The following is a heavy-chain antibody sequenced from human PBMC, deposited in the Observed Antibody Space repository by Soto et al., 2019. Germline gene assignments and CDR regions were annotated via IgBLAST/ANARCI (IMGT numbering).Heavy chain of an antibody. CDR2: ISYDGSNK. D-gene: IGHD5-18*01. CDR3: ANDGELRGYIYGYPGY. J-gene: IGHJ4*02. Sequence: GGSLRLSCAASGFTFSSYGMHWVRQAPGKGLEWVAVISYDGSNKYYADSVKGRFTISRDNSKNTLYLQMNSLRAEDTVVYYCANDGELRGYIYGYPGYWGQGTLVTDSS. V-gene: IGHV3-30*18. CDR1: GFTFSSYG.